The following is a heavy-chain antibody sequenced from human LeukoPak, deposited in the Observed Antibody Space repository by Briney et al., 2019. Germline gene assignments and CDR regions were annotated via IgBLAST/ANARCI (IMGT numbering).Heavy chain of an antibody. D-gene: IGHD4-11*01. CDR3: ASQPTTDIGIDY. V-gene: IGHV4-39*01. CDR2: INYSGTT. Sequence: SETLSLTCSVSGGSTTSRSHYWGWIRQPPGKGLEWIGSINYSGTTYYNPSLGGRVTISIDTSKNQFSLKLTSVTATDTAVYYCASQPTTDIGIDYWGQGTLVTVSS. J-gene: IGHJ4*02. CDR1: GGSTTSRSHY.